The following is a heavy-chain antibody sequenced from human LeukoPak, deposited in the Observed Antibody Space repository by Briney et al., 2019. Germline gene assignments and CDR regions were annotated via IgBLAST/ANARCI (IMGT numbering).Heavy chain of an antibody. CDR2: IWSDGSNK. CDR3: AGSPTVDAAFDI. D-gene: IGHD4-23*01. J-gene: IGHJ3*02. V-gene: IGHV3-33*08. CDR1: GFTFSSYG. Sequence: GRSLRLSCAASGFTFSSYGMHWVRQAPGKGLEWVAIIWSDGSNKYYADSVRGRFTVSRDNSRNTLALQMNSLRAEDTAVYRCAGSPTVDAAFDIWGQGTMVTVSS.